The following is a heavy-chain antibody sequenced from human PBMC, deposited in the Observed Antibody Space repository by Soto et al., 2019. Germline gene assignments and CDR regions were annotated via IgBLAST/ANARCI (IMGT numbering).Heavy chain of an antibody. J-gene: IGHJ4*02. CDR1: GYGFASNY. Sequence: SVKVTCKACGYGFASNYMHWVRQAPGKVLEWLGGFHPEAGETIYAQKFQGRVTMTEDTSTDTAYMELSSLRSEDTAVYYCATVAKHDYGLFAYWGQGPLVTVSS. V-gene: IGHV1-24*01. CDR3: ATVAKHDYGLFAY. CDR2: FHPEAGET. D-gene: IGHD4-17*01.